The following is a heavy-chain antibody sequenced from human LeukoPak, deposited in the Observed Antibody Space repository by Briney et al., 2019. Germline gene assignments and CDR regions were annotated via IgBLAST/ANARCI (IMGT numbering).Heavy chain of an antibody. CDR1: GGSISGYY. CDR2: IYYTGST. V-gene: IGHV4-59*08. Sequence: SETLSLTCTVSGGSISGYYWSWIRQPPGEGLEWIAYIYYTGSTNYNPSLKSRVTISLDTSKNQFSLKLSSVTAADTAVYYCARSHYDILTGYSDLDYWGQGTLVTVSS. J-gene: IGHJ4*02. D-gene: IGHD3-9*01. CDR3: ARSHYDILTGYSDLDY.